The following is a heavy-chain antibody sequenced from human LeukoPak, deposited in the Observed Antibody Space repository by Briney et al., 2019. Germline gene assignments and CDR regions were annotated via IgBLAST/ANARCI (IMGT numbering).Heavy chain of an antibody. CDR2: IIPILGIA. Sequence: SVKVSRKASGGTFSSYAISWVRQAPGQGLEWMGRIIPILGIANYAQKFQGRVTITADKSTSTAYMELSSLRSEDTAVYYCARDLYCTNGVCSDYWGQGTLVTVSS. D-gene: IGHD2-8*01. J-gene: IGHJ4*02. V-gene: IGHV1-69*04. CDR3: ARDLYCTNGVCSDY. CDR1: GGTFSSYA.